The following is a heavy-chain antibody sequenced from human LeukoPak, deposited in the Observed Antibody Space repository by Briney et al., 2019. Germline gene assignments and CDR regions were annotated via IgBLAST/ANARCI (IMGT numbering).Heavy chain of an antibody. Sequence: PSETLSLTCAVYGGSFSGYYWSWIRQPPGKGLEWIAEINHSGRTNYNPSLKSRVTISVDTSKNQFSLKLSSVTAADTAVYYCARAVPPLAYCGGDCYFDAFDIWGQGTMVTVSS. D-gene: IGHD2-21*02. CDR3: ARAVPPLAYCGGDCYFDAFDI. CDR1: GGSFSGYY. V-gene: IGHV4-34*01. J-gene: IGHJ3*02. CDR2: INHSGRT.